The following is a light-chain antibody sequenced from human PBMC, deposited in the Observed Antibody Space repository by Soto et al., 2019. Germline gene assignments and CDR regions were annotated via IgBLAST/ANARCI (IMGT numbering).Light chain of an antibody. CDR3: QQSYSTPYT. V-gene: IGKV1-39*01. CDR2: GAS. CDR1: QTISTY. J-gene: IGKJ2*01. Sequence: DIQMTQSPSSLSASVGDRVTITCRASQTISTYLNWYQQKPGKAPNLLIYGASRLQRGVPSRFSGSGSGTHFTLTINSLQPEDFATFYCQQSYSTPYTFGQGTKLEIK.